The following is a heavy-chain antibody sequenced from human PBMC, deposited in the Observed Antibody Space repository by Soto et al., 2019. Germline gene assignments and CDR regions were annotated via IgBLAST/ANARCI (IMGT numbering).Heavy chain of an antibody. CDR1: GFSLSTSGVG. CDR2: IYWDDDK. J-gene: IGHJ3*02. Sequence: QITLKESGPTLVKPTQTLTLTCTFSGFSLSTSGVGVGWIRQPPGKALEWLALIYWDDDKLYSPSLKSRLTITKHTPKNQVVLTMTNMDPVDTATYYCAHRSGLIAFDIWGPGTMVNVSS. D-gene: IGHD1-1*01. CDR3: AHRSGLIAFDI. V-gene: IGHV2-5*02.